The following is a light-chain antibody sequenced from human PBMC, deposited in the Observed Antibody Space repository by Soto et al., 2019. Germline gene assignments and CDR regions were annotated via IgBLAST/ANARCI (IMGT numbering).Light chain of an antibody. V-gene: IGKV3-15*01. CDR1: QSISTN. J-gene: IGKJ3*01. CDR2: GAS. Sequence: ERVINQVPATPLVYPGEKASLSCRANQSISTNLAWYQQKPGQAPRLLSYGASTRATGIPARFSGSGSGTEFTLTISSPQSEDFAIYYCQQYDKWPLTFGPGTKVDIK. CDR3: QQYDKWPLT.